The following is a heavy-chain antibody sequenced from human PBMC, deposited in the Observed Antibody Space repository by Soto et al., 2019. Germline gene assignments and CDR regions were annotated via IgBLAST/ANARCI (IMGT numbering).Heavy chain of an antibody. Sequence: GASVKVSCKASGYTFTSYYMHWVRQAPGQGLEWMGIINPSGGSTSYAQKFQGRVTMTRDTSTSTVYMELSSLRSEDTAVYYCARDPVGWTVPAAIRLDPWGQGTLVTVSS. CDR1: GYTFTSYY. D-gene: IGHD2-2*01. CDR2: INPSGGST. CDR3: ARDPVGWTVPAAIRLDP. V-gene: IGHV1-46*03. J-gene: IGHJ5*02.